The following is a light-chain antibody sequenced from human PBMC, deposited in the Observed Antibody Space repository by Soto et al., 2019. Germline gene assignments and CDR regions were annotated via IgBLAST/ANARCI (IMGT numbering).Light chain of an antibody. J-gene: IGKJ1*01. CDR3: QQYNSYSRT. V-gene: IGKV1-5*03. Sequence: DIQMTQSPSTLSASVGDRVTITCRASQSISSWLAWYQQKPGKAPKLLIYKASSLESGVPSRFSGSGSGRAFTFTISSLQPDDFATYYCQQYNSYSRTFGQGTKVEIK. CDR1: QSISSW. CDR2: KAS.